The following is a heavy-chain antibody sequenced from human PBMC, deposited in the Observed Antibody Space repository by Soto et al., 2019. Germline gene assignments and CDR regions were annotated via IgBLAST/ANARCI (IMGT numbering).Heavy chain of an antibody. J-gene: IGHJ4*02. V-gene: IGHV1-18*01. CDR1: FYTFTNYG. CDR2: ISAYNGKT. CDR3: ARDTSDYYYESSGPFDY. D-gene: IGHD3-22*01. Sequence: SVKVSCKASFYTFTNYGITWVRQAPVQGLEWMGWISAYNGKTNYARKFRGRVTMTTDTATSTAYMELRSLRSDDTAVYYCARDTSDYYYESSGPFDYWGQGTLVTVSS.